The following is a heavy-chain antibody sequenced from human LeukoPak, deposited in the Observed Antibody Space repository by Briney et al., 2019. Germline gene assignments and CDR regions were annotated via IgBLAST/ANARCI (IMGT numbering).Heavy chain of an antibody. Sequence: PGGSLRLSCAASGFTFSSYGMHWVRQAPGKGLEWVAVIWYDGSNKYYADSVKGRFTISRDNSKNTLYLQMNSLRAEDTAVYYCASSRRGGDCYDYWGQGTLVTVSS. CDR1: GFTFSSYG. V-gene: IGHV3-33*01. D-gene: IGHD2-21*02. J-gene: IGHJ4*02. CDR2: IWYDGSNK. CDR3: ASSRRGGDCYDY.